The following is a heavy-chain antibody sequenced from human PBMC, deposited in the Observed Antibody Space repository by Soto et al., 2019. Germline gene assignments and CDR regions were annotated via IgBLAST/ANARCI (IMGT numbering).Heavy chain of an antibody. Sequence: LSLTCTVSGGSISSYYWSWIRQPPGKGLEWIGYIYYSGSTNYNPSLKSRVTISVDTSKNQFSLKLNSVTAADTAVYYCARDIGNYYYYGMDVWGQGTTVTVSS. V-gene: IGHV4-59*01. CDR2: IYYSGST. CDR1: GGSISSYY. CDR3: ARDIGNYYYYGMDV. J-gene: IGHJ6*02.